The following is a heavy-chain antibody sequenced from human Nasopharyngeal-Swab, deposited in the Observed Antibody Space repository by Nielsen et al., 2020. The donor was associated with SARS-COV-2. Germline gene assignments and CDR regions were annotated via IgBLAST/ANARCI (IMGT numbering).Heavy chain of an antibody. J-gene: IGHJ4*02. CDR1: GYTFTSYA. V-gene: IGHV1-3*01. CDR3: ARFTYYYDSSGCSFDY. CDR2: INAGNGNT. Sequence: ASVKVSCKDSGYTFTSYAMHWVRQAPGQRLEWMGWINAGNGNTKYSQKFQGRVTITRDTSASTAYMELSSLRSEDTAVYYCARFTYYYDSSGCSFDYWGQGTLVTVSS. D-gene: IGHD3-22*01.